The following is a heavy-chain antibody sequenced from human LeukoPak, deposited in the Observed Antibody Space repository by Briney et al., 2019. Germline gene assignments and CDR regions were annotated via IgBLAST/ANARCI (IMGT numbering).Heavy chain of an antibody. CDR2: ISGSGGST. J-gene: IGHJ4*02. CDR3: AKETLRHFDS. V-gene: IGHV3-23*01. Sequence: GGTLRLSCAASGFTFSSYGMTWVRQAPGKGLEWVSGISGSGGSTYYADSVKGRFTISRDNSKNTLYLQMNSLRVEDTAVYYCAKETLRHFDSWGQGTLVTVSS. CDR1: GFTFSSYG.